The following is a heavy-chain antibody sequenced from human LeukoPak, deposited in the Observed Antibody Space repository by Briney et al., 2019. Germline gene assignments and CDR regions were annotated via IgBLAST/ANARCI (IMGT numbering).Heavy chain of an antibody. J-gene: IGHJ3*02. Sequence: SVKVSCKASGGTFSSYAISWVRQAPGQGLEWMGGIIPIFGTANYAQKFQGRVTITADKSTCTAYMELSSLRSEDTAVYYCARALTRRWLQLDAFDIWGQGTMVTVSS. CDR1: GGTFSSYA. D-gene: IGHD5-24*01. CDR3: ARALTRRWLQLDAFDI. V-gene: IGHV1-69*06. CDR2: IIPIFGTA.